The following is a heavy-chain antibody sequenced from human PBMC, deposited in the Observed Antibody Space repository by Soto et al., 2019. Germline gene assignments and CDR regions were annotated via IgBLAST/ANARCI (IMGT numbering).Heavy chain of an antibody. CDR1: GFTFSSYA. CDR2: ISGSGGST. V-gene: IGHV3-23*01. Sequence: EVQLLESGGGLVQPGGSLRLSCAASGFTFSSYAMSWVRQAPGKGLEWVSAISGSGGSTYYADSVKGRFTISRDNSKNRLDLEVNSLRGEDTAVYYCAKGRGYCSSTSCYVGSDYWGQGTLVTVSS. D-gene: IGHD2-2*01. J-gene: IGHJ4*02. CDR3: AKGRGYCSSTSCYVGSDY.